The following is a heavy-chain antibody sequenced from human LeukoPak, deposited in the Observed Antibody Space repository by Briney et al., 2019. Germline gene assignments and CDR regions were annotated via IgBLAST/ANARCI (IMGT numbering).Heavy chain of an antibody. D-gene: IGHD1-1*01. J-gene: IGHJ4*02. V-gene: IGHV4-61*01. CDR3: ASGDNDPLFDY. Sequence: SETLSLTCTVSGGSVSSGSYYWSWIRQPPGKGLEWIGYIYYSGSTNYNPSLKSRVTISVDTSKNQFSLKLSSVTAADTAVYYCASGDNDPLFDYWGQGALVTVSS. CDR1: GGSVSSGSYY. CDR2: IYYSGST.